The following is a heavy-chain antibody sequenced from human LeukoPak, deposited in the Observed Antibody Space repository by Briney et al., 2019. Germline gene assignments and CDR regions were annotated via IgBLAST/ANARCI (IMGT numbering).Heavy chain of an antibody. CDR2: ISYDGSNK. CDR1: GFTFSSYA. J-gene: IGHJ4*02. V-gene: IGHV3-30-3*01. Sequence: GGSLRLSCAASGFTFSSYAMHWVRQAPGKGLEWVAVISYDGSNKYYADSVKGRFTISRDNSKNTLYLQMNSLRAEDTAVYYCARGHVWELAYFDYWGQGTLVTVSS. CDR3: ARGHVWELAYFDY. D-gene: IGHD3-10*01.